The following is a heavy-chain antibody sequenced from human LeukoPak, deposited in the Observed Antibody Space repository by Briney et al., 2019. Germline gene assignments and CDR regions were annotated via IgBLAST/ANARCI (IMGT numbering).Heavy chain of an antibody. J-gene: IGHJ4*02. CDR2: IIPIFGTA. D-gene: IGHD6-19*01. Sequence: SVKVSFTASGGTFSSYAISWVRQAPGQGLEWMGGIIPIFGTANYAQKFQGRVTITADESTSTAYMELSSLRSEDTAVYYCARGRGSGWYFGYWGQGTLVTVSS. CDR1: GGTFSSYA. CDR3: ARGRGSGWYFGY. V-gene: IGHV1-69*13.